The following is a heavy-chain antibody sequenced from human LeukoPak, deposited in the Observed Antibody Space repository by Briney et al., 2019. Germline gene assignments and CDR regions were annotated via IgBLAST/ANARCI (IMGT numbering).Heavy chain of an antibody. Sequence: ASETLSLTCTVSGASISSWYWSWIRQPPGKGLEWIGYIYGSGNTNYNPSLKSRVTMSIDTSKNQFSLMLTSVTAADTATYYCARETSLAGFASGLGFNYWGQGILVTVSS. CDR2: IYGSGNT. D-gene: IGHD6-19*01. CDR3: ARETSLAGFASGLGFNY. CDR1: GASISSWY. V-gene: IGHV4-59*01. J-gene: IGHJ4*02.